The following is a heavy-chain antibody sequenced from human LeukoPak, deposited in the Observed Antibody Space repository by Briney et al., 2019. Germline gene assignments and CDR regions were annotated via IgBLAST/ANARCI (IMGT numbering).Heavy chain of an antibody. V-gene: IGHV1-58*01. Sequence: ASVKVSCKASGFTFTSSAVQWVRQARGQRLEWIGWIVVGSGNTNYAQKFQERVTITRDMSTSTAYMELSSLRSEDTAVYYCAAEAYYDFWSGYYSRRSYYYGMDVWGQGTTVTVSS. CDR3: AAEAYYDFWSGYYSRRSYYYGMDV. CDR2: IVVGSGNT. D-gene: IGHD3-3*01. CDR1: GFTFTSSA. J-gene: IGHJ6*02.